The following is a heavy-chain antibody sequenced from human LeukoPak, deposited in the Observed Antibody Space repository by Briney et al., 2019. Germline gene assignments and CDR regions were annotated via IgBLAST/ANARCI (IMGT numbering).Heavy chain of an antibody. CDR1: GFTSNDHA. Sequence: GGSLRLSCAASGFTSNDHAMHWIRQIPGKGLEWVSGIYWNSGGTGYADSVKGRFTISRDNSKNTLYLQMNSLRAEDTAVYYCARPRSDTAVSNFDYWGQGTLVTVSS. V-gene: IGHV3-9*02. J-gene: IGHJ4*02. CDR3: ARPRSDTAVSNFDY. CDR2: IYWNSGGT. D-gene: IGHD3-3*01.